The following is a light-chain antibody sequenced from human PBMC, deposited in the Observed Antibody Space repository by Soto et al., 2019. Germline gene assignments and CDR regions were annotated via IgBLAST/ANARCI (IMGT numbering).Light chain of an antibody. CDR2: AAS. J-gene: IGKJ1*01. CDR3: QNYDSAPWT. Sequence: DIQMTQTPSSLSASVGDRVTITCRASRDITDYLAWYQQKPGQVPKLLISAASTLQSGVPSRFTASGSGTDFTLTVTGLQPEDFATYYCQNYDSAPWTFGQGTKVDIK. CDR1: RDITDY. V-gene: IGKV1-27*01.